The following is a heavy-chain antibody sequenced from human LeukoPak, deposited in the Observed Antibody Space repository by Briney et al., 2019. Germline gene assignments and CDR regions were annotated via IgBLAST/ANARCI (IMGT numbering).Heavy chain of an antibody. D-gene: IGHD3-3*01. J-gene: IGHJ6*02. Sequence: GGSLRLSCAASGFTFSSYWMSWVRQAPGKGLEWVANIKQDGSEKYYVDSVKGRFTISRDNAKNSLYLQMNSLRAEDTAVYYCARGGVVITEYYYYGMDVWGQGTTVTVSS. CDR1: GFTFSSYW. CDR2: IKQDGSEK. V-gene: IGHV3-7*01. CDR3: ARGGVVITEYYYYGMDV.